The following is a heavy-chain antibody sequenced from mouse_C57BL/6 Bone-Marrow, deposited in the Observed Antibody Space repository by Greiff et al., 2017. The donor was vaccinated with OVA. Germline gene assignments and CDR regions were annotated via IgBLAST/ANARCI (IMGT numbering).Heavy chain of an antibody. CDR1: GYSFTSYW. CDR2: LYPGNSDT. V-gene: IGHV1-5*01. CDR3: TVKSSPWYFDV. D-gene: IGHD1-1*01. Sequence: VQLQQSGTVLARPWASVPMSCTTSGYSFTSYWVPWVTQRPGLGLDWIGALYPGNSDTSYNQKFKGKAKLTAVTSASTAYMELSSLTNEDSAVYYCTVKSSPWYFDVWGTGTTVTVSS. J-gene: IGHJ1*03.